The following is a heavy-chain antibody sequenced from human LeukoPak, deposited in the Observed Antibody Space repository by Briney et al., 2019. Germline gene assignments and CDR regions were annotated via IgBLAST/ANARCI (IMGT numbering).Heavy chain of an antibody. CDR2: INPNSGGT. D-gene: IGHD5-18*01. V-gene: IGHV1-2*02. J-gene: IGHJ5*02. CDR3: AREWRDLPRRDRAMVTLTS. CDR1: GYTFTGYY. Sequence: ASVKVSCKASGYTFTGYYMHWVRQAPGQGLEWMGWINPNSGGTNYAQKFQGRVTMTRDTSISTVYMELSRLRSDDTAVYYCAREWRDLPRRDRAMVTLTSWGQGTLVTVSS.